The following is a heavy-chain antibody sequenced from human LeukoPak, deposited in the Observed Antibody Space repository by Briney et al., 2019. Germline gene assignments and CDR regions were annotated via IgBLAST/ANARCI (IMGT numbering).Heavy chain of an antibody. CDR1: GSTFSSYA. V-gene: IGHV3-30*18. CDR3: AKDRLRDIVGATTHWFDP. D-gene: IGHD1-26*01. CDR2: ISYDGSNK. J-gene: IGHJ5*02. Sequence: GRSLRLSCAASGSTFSSYAMHWVRQAPGKGLERVAVISYDGSNKYYVDSVKGRFTISRDNSKNTLYLQMNSLRAEDTAMYYCAKDRLRDIVGATTHWFDPWGQGTLVTVSS.